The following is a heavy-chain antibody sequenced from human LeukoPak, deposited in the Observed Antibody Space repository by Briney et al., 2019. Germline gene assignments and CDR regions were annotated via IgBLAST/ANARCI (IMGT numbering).Heavy chain of an antibody. CDR1: GFTFSSYS. D-gene: IGHD3-22*01. J-gene: IGHJ4*02. CDR2: ISSSSSYI. V-gene: IGHV3-21*01. Sequence: PGGSLRLSCAASGFTFSSYSMNWVRQAPGKGLEWASSISSSSSYIYYADSVKGRFTISRDNAKNSLYLQMNSLRAEDTAVYYCARDPGIYDSSGPNDYWGQGTLVTVSS. CDR3: ARDPGIYDSSGPNDY.